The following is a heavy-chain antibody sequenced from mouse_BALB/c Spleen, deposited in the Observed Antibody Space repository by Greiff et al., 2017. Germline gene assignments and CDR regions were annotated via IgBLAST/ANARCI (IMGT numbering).Heavy chain of an antibody. CDR3: ARGELGLDY. CDR1: GFTFSSYG. J-gene: IGHJ2*01. Sequence: DVKLVESGGGLVQPGGSLKLSCAASGFTFSSYGMSWVRQTPDKRLELVATINSNGGSTYYPDSVKGRFTISRDNAKNTLYLQMSSLKSEDTAMYYCARGELGLDYWGQGTTLTVSS. CDR2: INSNGGST. D-gene: IGHD4-1*01. V-gene: IGHV5-6-3*01.